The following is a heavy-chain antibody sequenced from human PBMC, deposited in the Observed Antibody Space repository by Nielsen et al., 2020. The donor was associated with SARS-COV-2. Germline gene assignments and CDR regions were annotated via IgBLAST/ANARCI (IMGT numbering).Heavy chain of an antibody. D-gene: IGHD1-26*01. Sequence: SETLSLTCTVSGGSISSSSYYWSWIRQPPGKGLEWVGYIYYSGSTNYNPSLKSRVTISVDTSKNQFSLKLSSVTAADTAVYYCARSEGATTYYYYGMDVWGQGTTVTVSS. CDR1: GGSISSSSYY. CDR2: IYYSGST. CDR3: ARSEGATTYYYYGMDV. V-gene: IGHV4-61*01. J-gene: IGHJ6*02.